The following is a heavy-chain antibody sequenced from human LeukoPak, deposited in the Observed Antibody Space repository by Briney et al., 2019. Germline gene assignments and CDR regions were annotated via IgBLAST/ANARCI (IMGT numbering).Heavy chain of an antibody. V-gene: IGHV3-21*01. Sequence: GGSLRLSCAASGFTFSSYSMNWVRQAPGKGLEWVSSISSSSSYIYYADSVKGRFTISRDNAKNSLYLQMNSLRAVDTAVYYCARVLDYYYDSSGLMDYWGQGTLVTVSS. CDR3: ARVLDYYYDSSGLMDY. J-gene: IGHJ4*02. CDR1: GFTFSSYS. D-gene: IGHD3-22*01. CDR2: ISSSSSYI.